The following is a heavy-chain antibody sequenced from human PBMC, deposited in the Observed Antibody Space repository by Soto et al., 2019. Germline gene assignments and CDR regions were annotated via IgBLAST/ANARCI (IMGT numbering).Heavy chain of an antibody. CDR2: ISGSAGST. J-gene: IGHJ5*02. Sequence: EVQLLESGGGLVQPGGSLRLSCAASGFTFSNYAMSWVRQAPGKGLEWVSGISGSAGSTYYAESVQGRFTISRDNSKNTLFLQMNSLRAEDTAVYYCAKGVGFVVVAAFEGWFDPWGQGTLVTVSS. D-gene: IGHD2-15*01. CDR3: AKGVGFVVVAAFEGWFDP. CDR1: GFTFSNYA. V-gene: IGHV3-23*01.